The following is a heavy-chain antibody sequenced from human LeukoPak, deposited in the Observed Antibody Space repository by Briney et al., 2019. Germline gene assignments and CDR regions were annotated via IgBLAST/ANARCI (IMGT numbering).Heavy chain of an antibody. Sequence: GGSLRLSCAAPGFTFSSSAMSWVRQAPGKGLEWVSAISNNGGYTYYADSVQGRFTISRDNSKSTLCLQMNSLRAEDTAVYYCAKQLGYCSDGSCYFPYWGQGTLVTVSS. CDR1: GFTFSSSA. CDR2: ISNNGGYT. J-gene: IGHJ4*02. D-gene: IGHD2-15*01. CDR3: AKQLGYCSDGSCYFPY. V-gene: IGHV3-23*01.